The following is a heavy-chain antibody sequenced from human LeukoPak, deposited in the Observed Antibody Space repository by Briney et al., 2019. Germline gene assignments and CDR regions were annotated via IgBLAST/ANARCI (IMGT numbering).Heavy chain of an antibody. Sequence: SETLSLTCTVSGGSISSYYWSWIRQPPGKGLEWIGYIYYSGSTKYNPSLKRRVTISVDTSKNQFSLKLSSATAADTAVYYCARVGALDYDFYYMDVWGKGTTVTVSS. CDR2: IYYSGST. V-gene: IGHV4-59*01. CDR1: GGSISSYY. CDR3: ARVGALDYDFYYMDV. D-gene: IGHD3-3*01. J-gene: IGHJ6*03.